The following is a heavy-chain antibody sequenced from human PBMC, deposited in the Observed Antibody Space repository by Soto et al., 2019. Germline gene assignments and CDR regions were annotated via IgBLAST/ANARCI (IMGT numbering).Heavy chain of an antibody. V-gene: IGHV3-30*18. J-gene: IGHJ6*02. Sequence: GGSLRLSCAASGFTFSSYGMHWVRQAPGKGLEWVAVISYDGSNKYYADSVKGRFTISRDNSKNTLYLQMNSLRAEDTAVYYCAKDLLSREVDYYYGMDVWGQGTTVTVSS. CDR3: AKDLLSREVDYYYGMDV. CDR1: GFTFSSYG. D-gene: IGHD5-12*01. CDR2: ISYDGSNK.